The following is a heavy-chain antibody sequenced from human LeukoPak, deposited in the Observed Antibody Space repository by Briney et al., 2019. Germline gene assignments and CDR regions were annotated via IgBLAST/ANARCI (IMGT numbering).Heavy chain of an antibody. D-gene: IGHD3-10*01. V-gene: IGHV7-4-1*02. CDR2: INTNTGNP. CDR3: ARPLYGSGSYYHDY. CDR1: GYTFTSYA. J-gene: IGHJ4*02. Sequence: GASVKVSCKASGYTFTSYAMNWVRQAPGQGLEWMGWINTNTGNPTYAQGFTGRFVFSLDTSVSTAYLQISSLKAEDTAVYYCARPLYGSGSYYHDYWGQGTLVTVSS.